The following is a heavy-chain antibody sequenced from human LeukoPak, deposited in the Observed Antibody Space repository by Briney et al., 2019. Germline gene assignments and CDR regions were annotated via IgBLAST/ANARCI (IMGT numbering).Heavy chain of an antibody. Sequence: GGSLRLSCAASGFPFSNYWMSWVRQAPGKGLEWVANIKQDGGEIFYVDSVKGRFTISRDNAKNSLYLQMNSLRAEDTAVYYCAIRTYTVWGQGTLVTVSS. J-gene: IGHJ4*02. CDR2: IKQDGGEI. D-gene: IGHD2-2*02. CDR1: GFPFSNYW. CDR3: AIRTYTV. V-gene: IGHV3-7*01.